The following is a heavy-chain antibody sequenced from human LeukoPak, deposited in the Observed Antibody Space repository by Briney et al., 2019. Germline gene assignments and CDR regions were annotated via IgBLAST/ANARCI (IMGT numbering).Heavy chain of an antibody. Sequence: SETLSLTCTVSGGSISSSSYYWGWIRQPPGKGLEWIGSIYYSGSTYYNPSLKSRVTISVDTSKNQFSLKLSSVTAADTAVYYCAKDPFPGYSSSRYLDYWGQGTLVTVSS. CDR2: IYYSGST. CDR1: GGSISSSSYY. J-gene: IGHJ4*02. V-gene: IGHV4-39*07. CDR3: AKDPFPGYSSSRYLDY. D-gene: IGHD6-13*01.